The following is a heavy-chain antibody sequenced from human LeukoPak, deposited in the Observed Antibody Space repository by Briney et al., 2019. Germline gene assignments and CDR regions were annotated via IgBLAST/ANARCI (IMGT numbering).Heavy chain of an antibody. CDR3: ARATQPFGVVYSAGYYYYMDV. V-gene: IGHV3-21*01. Sequence: GGSLILSCSVSRLTFSSYSANWVRQATGKGLEWVSSISSSSRYIYYADSVKGRFNICRDNAKHSLYLQMNSLRAEDTAVYYCARATQPFGVVYSAGYYYYMDVWGKGTTVTVSS. D-gene: IGHD3-3*01. CDR1: RLTFSSYS. J-gene: IGHJ6*03. CDR2: ISSSSRYI.